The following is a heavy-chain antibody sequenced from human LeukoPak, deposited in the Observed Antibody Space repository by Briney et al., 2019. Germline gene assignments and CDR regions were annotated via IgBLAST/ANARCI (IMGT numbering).Heavy chain of an antibody. CDR2: MSSSSNYI. D-gene: IGHD5-24*01. CDR1: GFTFSDYY. V-gene: IGHV3-11*03. J-gene: IGHJ4*02. Sequence: GGSLRLSCAASGFTFSDYYMIWIRQAPGKGLEWVSYMSSSSNYINYAESVEGRFTISRDNAKNSLYLQMNSLRAEDTAVYFCARKGHNYGYFDYWGQGTLVTVSS. CDR3: ARKGHNYGYFDY.